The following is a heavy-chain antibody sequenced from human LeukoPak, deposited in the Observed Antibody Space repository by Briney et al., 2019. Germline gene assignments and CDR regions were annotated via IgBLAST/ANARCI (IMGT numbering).Heavy chain of an antibody. CDR2: MNPNSGNT. V-gene: IGHV1-8*01. Sequence: GASVKVSCKASGYTFTSYDINWVRQAPGPGLEWMGWMNPNSGNTGYAQKFQSRVTMTRNTSISTAYMELSSLRSEDTAVYYCARDLSSTSNWELDYWGQGTLVTVSS. J-gene: IGHJ4*02. CDR3: ARDLSSTSNWELDY. CDR1: GYTFTSYD. D-gene: IGHD7-27*01.